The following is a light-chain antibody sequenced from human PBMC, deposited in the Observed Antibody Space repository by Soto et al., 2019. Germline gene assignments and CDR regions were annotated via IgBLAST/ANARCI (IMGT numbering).Light chain of an antibody. CDR1: SSDVGGYNY. CDR2: DVS. CDR3: SSYTSSSPWYV. V-gene: IGLV2-14*01. J-gene: IGLJ1*01. Sequence: QSALTQPASVSGSPGQSITISCTGTSSDVGGYNYVSWYQQHPGKAPKLMIYDVSNRPSGVSNRFSGSKSGNTASLTISGXXXXXXXXYXCSSYTSSSPWYVFGTGTKVTVL.